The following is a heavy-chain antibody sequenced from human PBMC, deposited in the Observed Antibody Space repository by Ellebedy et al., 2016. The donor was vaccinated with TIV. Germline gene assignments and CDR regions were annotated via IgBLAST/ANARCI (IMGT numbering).Heavy chain of an antibody. CDR1: GVSISSYY. J-gene: IGHJ5*02. Sequence: SETLSLTCTVSGVSISSYYWSWIRQPAGKGLEWIGRIYTSGSTNYNPSLKSRVTMSVDTSKNQFSLKLSSVTAADTAVYYCARGLFGSGSYYIIRNWFDPWGQGTLVTVSS. V-gene: IGHV4-4*07. CDR2: IYTSGST. CDR3: ARGLFGSGSYYIIRNWFDP. D-gene: IGHD3-10*01.